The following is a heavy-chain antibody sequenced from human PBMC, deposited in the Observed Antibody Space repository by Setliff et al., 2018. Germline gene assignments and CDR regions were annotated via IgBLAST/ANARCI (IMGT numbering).Heavy chain of an antibody. J-gene: IGHJ3*01. CDR2: ISGYNGNT. V-gene: IGHV1-18*03. D-gene: IGHD3-16*01. Sequence: ASVKVSCKASGYTFTSYAISWVRQAPGQGLEWMGWISGYNGNTNYAQNLQGRVTMTTDTSTSTAYMELRSLTSDDMAVYYCARSDHLVVDGFDVWGQGTMVTVSS. CDR3: ARSDHLVVDGFDV. CDR1: GYTFTSYA.